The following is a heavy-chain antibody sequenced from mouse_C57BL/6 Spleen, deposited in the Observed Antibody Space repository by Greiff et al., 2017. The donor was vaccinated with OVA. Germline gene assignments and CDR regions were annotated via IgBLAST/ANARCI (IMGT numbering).Heavy chain of an antibody. Sequence: VQLQQSGPELVKPGASVKISCKASGYAFSSSWVNWVKQRHGKGLEWIGRIYPGDGDTNYNGKFKGKATLTADKSSSTAYMQLSSLTSEDSAVYVCAREGIHYGSSSYWYCDVWGTGTTVTVSS. V-gene: IGHV1-82*01. CDR3: AREGIHYGSSSYWYCDV. D-gene: IGHD1-1*01. J-gene: IGHJ1*03. CDR2: IYPGDGDT. CDR1: GYAFSSSW.